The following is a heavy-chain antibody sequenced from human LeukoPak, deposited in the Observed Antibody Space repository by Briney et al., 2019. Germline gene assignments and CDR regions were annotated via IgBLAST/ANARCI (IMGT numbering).Heavy chain of an antibody. D-gene: IGHD2-21*01. CDR2: IFYSGRT. V-gene: IGHV4-39*07. CDR3: ARQVAVVEPTDPNWFDS. J-gene: IGHJ5*01. CDR1: GDSISSGSHY. Sequence: SETLSLTCTVAGDSISSGSHYWGWIRLPPGNGLEWLGSIFYSGRTYYTPSLKSRVTVSLHTSKNQFSLRLTSVTAADTAVYYCARQVAVVEPTDPNWFDSWGQGTLVTVSS.